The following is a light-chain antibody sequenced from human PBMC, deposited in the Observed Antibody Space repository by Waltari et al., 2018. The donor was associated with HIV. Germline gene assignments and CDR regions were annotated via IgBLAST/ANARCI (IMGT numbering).Light chain of an antibody. CDR1: QSVSRNF. V-gene: IGKV3-20*01. Sequence: EIVLTQSPGTLSLSPAERATLSCRASQSVSRNFLAWYHQKPGQAPRLLIYGASTRAPGIPDWFSGTGSGTDFTLTISRLEPEDFGVFYCQQYGSSREYTFGQGTKLEIK. CDR2: GAS. CDR3: QQYGSSREYT. J-gene: IGKJ2*01.